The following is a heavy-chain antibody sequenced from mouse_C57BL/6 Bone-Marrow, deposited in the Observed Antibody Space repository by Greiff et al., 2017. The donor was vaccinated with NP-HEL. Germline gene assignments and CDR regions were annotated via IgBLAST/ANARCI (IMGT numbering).Heavy chain of an antibody. CDR2: INYDGSST. CDR3: AREGGLRRRTYAMDY. J-gene: IGHJ4*01. V-gene: IGHV5-16*01. Sequence: EVKLMDSEGGLVQPGSSMKLSCTASGFTFSDYYLAWVRPVPEKGLELVANINYDGSSTYYLDSLTSRFIISRDNAKNILYLQMSSLKSEDTATYYCAREGGLRRRTYAMDYWGQGTSVTVSS. D-gene: IGHD2-12*01. CDR1: GFTFSDYY.